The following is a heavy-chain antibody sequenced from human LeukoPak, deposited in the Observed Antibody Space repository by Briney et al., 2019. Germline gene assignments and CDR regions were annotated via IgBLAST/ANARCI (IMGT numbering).Heavy chain of an antibody. D-gene: IGHD3-16*01. Sequence: GGSLRLSCAASGFTFSSFWMSWVRQAPGKGLEWVSVIYSGGSTYYADSVKGRFTISRDNSKNTLYLQMNSLRAEDTAVYYCARDPSMGVPGAFDIWGQGTMVTVSS. V-gene: IGHV3-53*01. CDR1: GFTFSSFW. CDR2: IYSGGST. CDR3: ARDPSMGVPGAFDI. J-gene: IGHJ3*02.